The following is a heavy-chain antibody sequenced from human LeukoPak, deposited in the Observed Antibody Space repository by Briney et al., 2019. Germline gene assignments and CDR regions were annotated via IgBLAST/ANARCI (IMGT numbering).Heavy chain of an antibody. Sequence: GASVKVSCKVSGYTLTELSMHWVRQAPGKGLEWMGGFDPEDGETIYAQKFQGRVTMTEDTSTDTAYMELSSLRSEDTAVYYCATGYCSSTSCYYHFDYWGQGTPVTVSS. CDR3: ATGYCSSTSCYYHFDY. V-gene: IGHV1-24*01. CDR2: FDPEDGET. J-gene: IGHJ4*02. D-gene: IGHD2-2*01. CDR1: GYTLTELS.